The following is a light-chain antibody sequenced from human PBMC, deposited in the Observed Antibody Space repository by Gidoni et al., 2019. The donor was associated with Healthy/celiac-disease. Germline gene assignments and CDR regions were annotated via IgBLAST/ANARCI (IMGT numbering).Light chain of an antibody. CDR1: QSVSSRD. V-gene: IGKV3-20*01. J-gene: IGKJ4*01. CDR2: GAS. Sequence: IVLPQSPGTLSLSPGERATLSYRASQSVSSRDLAWYQQKPGQAPRLLIYGASSRATGIPDRFRGSGSGTDFTLTISRLEPEDFAVYYCQQYGSSPPVTFGGGTKVEIK. CDR3: QQYGSSPPVT.